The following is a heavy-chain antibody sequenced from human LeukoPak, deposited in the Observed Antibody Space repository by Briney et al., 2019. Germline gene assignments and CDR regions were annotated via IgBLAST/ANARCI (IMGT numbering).Heavy chain of an antibody. CDR1: GFTVNNNY. CDR3: ARVQRSSNWFDP. Sequence: PGGSLRLSCAASGFTVNNNYMSWVRQAPGKGLEWVSVIYGGGSTYYADSVKGRFTISRDNSKNTVYLQMNSLRAEDAAVYYCARVQRSSNWFDPWGQGTLVTVSS. D-gene: IGHD5-24*01. CDR2: IYGGGST. V-gene: IGHV3-53*01. J-gene: IGHJ5*02.